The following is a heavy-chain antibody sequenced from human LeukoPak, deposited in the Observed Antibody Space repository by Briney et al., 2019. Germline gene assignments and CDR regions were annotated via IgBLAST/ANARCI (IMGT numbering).Heavy chain of an antibody. Sequence: GESLKISCKGSGYSFATYWIGWVRQMPGKGLEWMGINYPGDSDTTYSPSFQGQVTMSADKSISTAYLQWSSLKASDTAMHYCARRVSSSGFDAFDVWGQGTMVIVSS. CDR1: GYSFATYW. CDR3: ARRVSSSGFDAFDV. J-gene: IGHJ3*01. D-gene: IGHD5-12*01. CDR2: NYPGDSDT. V-gene: IGHV5-51*01.